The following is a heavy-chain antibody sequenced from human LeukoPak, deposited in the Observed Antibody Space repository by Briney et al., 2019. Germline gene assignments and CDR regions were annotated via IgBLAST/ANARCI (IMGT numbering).Heavy chain of an antibody. CDR2: IYYSGST. CDR1: GGSFSGYY. CDR3: ARDYTPRIVGATSPNYMDV. D-gene: IGHD1-26*01. J-gene: IGHJ6*03. V-gene: IGHV4-30-4*08. Sequence: PSETLSLTCAVYGGSFSGYYWSWIRQPPGKGLEWIGYIYYSGSTYYNPSLKSRVTISVDTSKNQFSLKLSSVTAADTAVYYCARDYTPRIVGATSPNYMDVWGKGTTVTVSS.